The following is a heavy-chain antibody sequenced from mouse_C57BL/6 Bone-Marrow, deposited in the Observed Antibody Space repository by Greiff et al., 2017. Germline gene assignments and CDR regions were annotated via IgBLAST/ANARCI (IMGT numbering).Heavy chain of an antibody. D-gene: IGHD1-1*01. CDR2: IHPNSGST. J-gene: IGHJ1*03. CDR1: GYTFTSYW. V-gene: IGHV1-64*01. CDR3: ALPYYYGSRPWYFDV. Sequence: QVQLQQPGAELVKPGASVKLSCKASGYTFTSYWMHWVKQRPGQGLEWIGMIHPNSGSTNYNEKFKSKATLTVDKSSSTAYMQLSSLTSEDSAVYYCALPYYYGSRPWYFDVWGTGTTVTVSS.